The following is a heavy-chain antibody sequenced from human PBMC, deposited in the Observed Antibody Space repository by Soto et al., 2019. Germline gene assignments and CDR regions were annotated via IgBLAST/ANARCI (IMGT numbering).Heavy chain of an antibody. J-gene: IGHJ5*02. CDR2: INHSGST. V-gene: IGHV4-34*01. Sequence: SETLSLTCAVYGGSFSGYYWSWIRQPPGKGLEWIGEINHSGSTNYNPSLKSRVTISVDTSKNQFSLKLSSVTAADTAVYYCASVVGLAARPRGRWFDPWGQGTLVTVSS. CDR3: ASVVGLAARPRGRWFDP. D-gene: IGHD6-6*01. CDR1: GGSFSGYY.